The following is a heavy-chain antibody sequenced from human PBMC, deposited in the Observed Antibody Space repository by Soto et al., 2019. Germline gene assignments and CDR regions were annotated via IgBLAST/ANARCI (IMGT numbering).Heavy chain of an antibody. V-gene: IGHV3-72*01. Sequence: PGGSLRLSCAASGFIFSDQYMDWVRQAPGKGLDWVGRIRKKVNGYTTEYAASVKGRFIVSRDDSTSSLYLQMNSLRTEDTAVYYCARDLGGAPYVDLWGRGTLVTVSS. J-gene: IGHJ2*01. CDR1: GFIFSDQY. D-gene: IGHD3-16*01. CDR3: ARDLGGAPYVDL. CDR2: IRKKVNGYTT.